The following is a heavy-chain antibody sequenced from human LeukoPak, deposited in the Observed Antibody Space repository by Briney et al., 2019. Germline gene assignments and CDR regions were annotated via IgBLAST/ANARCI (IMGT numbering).Heavy chain of an antibody. CDR1: GFTFDDYA. CDR2: ISGNSGSI. V-gene: IGHV3-9*01. D-gene: IGHD6-6*01. CDR3: AKDPRRYSSSSSWFDP. J-gene: IGHJ5*02. Sequence: GGSLRLSCAASGFTFDDYAMHWSRQAPGKGLEWFSGISGNSGSIGYADSVKGRFTISRDNAKNSLYLQMNSLRAEDTALYYCAKDPRRYSSSSSWFDPWGQGTLVTVSS.